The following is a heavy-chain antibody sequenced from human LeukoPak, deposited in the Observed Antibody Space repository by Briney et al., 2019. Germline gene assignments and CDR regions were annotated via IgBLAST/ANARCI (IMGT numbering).Heavy chain of an antibody. Sequence: GPVLLSCTASGYTFTSYDINWVGQAPGQGKEWMGWMNPNSVNTGYAQKFQGRVTMTRHTSISTAYMELSSLRSEDTAVYYCARAFCSVGTCSSDPWGQGNLGTVSS. CDR1: GYTFTSYD. CDR2: MNPNSVNT. J-gene: IGHJ5*02. D-gene: IGHD2-15*01. CDR3: ARAFCSVGTCSSDP. V-gene: IGHV1-8*01.